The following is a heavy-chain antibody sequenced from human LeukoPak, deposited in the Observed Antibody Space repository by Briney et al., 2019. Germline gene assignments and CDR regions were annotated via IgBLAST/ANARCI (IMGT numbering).Heavy chain of an antibody. Sequence: GGSLRLSCAASGFTFSSYAMHWVRQAPGKGLEWVAVISYDGSNKYYADSVKGRFTISRDNSKNTLYLQMNSLRAEDTAVYYCARGTGSSRPLPDAFDIWGQGTMVTVSS. J-gene: IGHJ3*02. D-gene: IGHD6-13*01. V-gene: IGHV3-30-3*01. CDR1: GFTFSSYA. CDR2: ISYDGSNK. CDR3: ARGTGSSRPLPDAFDI.